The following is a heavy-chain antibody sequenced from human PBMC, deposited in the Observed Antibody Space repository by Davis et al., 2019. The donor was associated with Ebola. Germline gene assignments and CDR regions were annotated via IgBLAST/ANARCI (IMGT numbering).Heavy chain of an antibody. V-gene: IGHV3-23*01. CDR2: IRGSGDTP. D-gene: IGHD2-15*01. J-gene: IGHJ1*01. CDR3: VRGGSATAY. CDR1: GFTFSTYA. Sequence: PGGSLRLSCAGSGFTFSTYAMTWVRQAQGKGLEWFSRIRGSGDTPHYADSVKVRFTISRDNSKNTLYLQMNSLRAEDTAVFYCVRGGSATAYWGQGTPVTVSS.